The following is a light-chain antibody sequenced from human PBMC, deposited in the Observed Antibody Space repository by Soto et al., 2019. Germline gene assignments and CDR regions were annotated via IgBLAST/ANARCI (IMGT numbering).Light chain of an antibody. CDR2: EVS. V-gene: IGLV2-8*01. CDR3: SSYAGSNNLGV. CDR1: SSAVGAYNY. J-gene: IGLJ1*01. Sequence: SVLTQPPSASGSHGKSVTISCTGTSSAVGAYNYVSWYQHHPGKAPKLIVYEVSKRPSGVPDRFSGSKSGNTASLTVSGLQAEDEADYYCSSYAGSNNLGVFGTGTKVTVL.